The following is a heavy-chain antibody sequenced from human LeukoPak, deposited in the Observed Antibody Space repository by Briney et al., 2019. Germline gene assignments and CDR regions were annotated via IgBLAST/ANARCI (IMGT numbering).Heavy chain of an antibody. CDR2: IIPIFGTA. CDR3: ARATMTTVTVYFDY. D-gene: IGHD4-17*01. CDR1: GGTFSSYA. V-gene: IGHV1-69*13. J-gene: IGHJ4*02. Sequence: GASVKVSCKASGGTFSSYAISWVRQAPGQGLKWMGGIIPIFGTANYAQKFQGRVTITADESTSTAYMELSSLRSEDTAVYYCARATMTTVTVYFDYWGQGTLVTVSS.